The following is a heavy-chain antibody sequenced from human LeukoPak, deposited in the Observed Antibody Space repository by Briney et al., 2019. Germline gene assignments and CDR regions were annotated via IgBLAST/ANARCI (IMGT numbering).Heavy chain of an antibody. CDR1: GGSFSGYY. V-gene: IGHV4-34*01. CDR2: INHSGST. Sequence: SETLPLTCVVYGGSFSGYYWSWIRQPPGKGLEWIGEINHSGSTNYNPSLKSRVTISVDTSKNQFSLKLSSVTAADTAVYYCARAALSIAAAGGWFDPWGQGTLVTVSS. D-gene: IGHD6-13*01. CDR3: ARAALSIAAAGGWFDP. J-gene: IGHJ5*02.